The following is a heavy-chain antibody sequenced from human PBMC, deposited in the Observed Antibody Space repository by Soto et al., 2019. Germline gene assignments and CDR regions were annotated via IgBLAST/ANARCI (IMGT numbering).Heavy chain of an antibody. CDR1: GFSFSSYG. Sequence: VGSLRLSCAASGFSFSSYGMHWVRQAPGKGLEWVALIWYDGSLNYYANSVKGRFTISRDNSKNTLYLQMNSLSDDDTAVYYCARDRRSAGVFYYFDSWGQGTPVSVSS. CDR3: ARDRRSAGVFYYFDS. J-gene: IGHJ4*02. CDR2: IWYDGSLN. V-gene: IGHV3-33*01. D-gene: IGHD6-13*01.